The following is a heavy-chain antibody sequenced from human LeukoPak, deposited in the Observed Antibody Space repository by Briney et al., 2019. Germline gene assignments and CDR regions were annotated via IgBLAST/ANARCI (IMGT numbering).Heavy chain of an antibody. J-gene: IGHJ4*02. D-gene: IGHD3-16*02. CDR1: GFTFSSYG. Sequence: GRSLRLSCAASGFTFSSYGMQWVRQAPGKGLEWVAVISYDGSNKYYADSVKGRFTISRDNSKNTLYLQMNSLRAEDTAVYYCAKDQQGGYQYYFDYWGQGTLVTVSS. CDR2: ISYDGSNK. V-gene: IGHV3-30*18. CDR3: AKDQQGGYQYYFDY.